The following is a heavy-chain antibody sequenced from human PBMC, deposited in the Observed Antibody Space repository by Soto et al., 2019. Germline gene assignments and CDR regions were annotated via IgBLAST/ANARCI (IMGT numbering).Heavy chain of an antibody. V-gene: IGHV4-30-4*01. J-gene: IGHJ4*02. Sequence: QLQLQESGPGLVKPSQTLSLTCTVSGGSISSGDSYWSWIRQPPGRGLEWIGYIYYSGSTYYNPSLESRVTRSADTSKNQFALKLSAVTDADTAVYYCARVPPYSSGFGGFDSWGQGTLATVSS. CDR2: IYYSGST. CDR1: GGSISSGDSY. D-gene: IGHD6-19*01. CDR3: ARVPPYSSGFGGFDS.